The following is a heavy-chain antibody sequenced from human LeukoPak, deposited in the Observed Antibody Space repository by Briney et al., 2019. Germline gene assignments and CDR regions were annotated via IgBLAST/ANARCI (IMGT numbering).Heavy chain of an antibody. V-gene: IGHV3-74*01. CDR3: ATEMAAMVY. CDR2: INSDGSST. CDR1: GFTFSSYW. Sequence: GGSLRLSCAASGFTFSSYWMHWVRQAPGKGLVWVSHINSDGSSTSYADSVKGRFTISRDNAKNTLYLQMNSLKAEDTAVYYCATEMAAMVYWGQGTMVTVSS. J-gene: IGHJ4*02. D-gene: IGHD5-24*01.